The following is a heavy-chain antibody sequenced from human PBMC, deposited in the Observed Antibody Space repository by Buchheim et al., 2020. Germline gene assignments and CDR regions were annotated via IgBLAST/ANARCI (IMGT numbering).Heavy chain of an antibody. J-gene: IGHJ4*02. V-gene: IGHV1-2*02. CDR3: ARGKNFDWSFDF. CDR2: FKPNTGGT. CDR1: GYNFFEYY. Sequence: QVQLVQSGPELKRPGASVNVSCNTSGYNFFEYYIHWVRQAPGQGLEWMGWFKPNTGGTELAQTFQGRVTMTSDTSISTAYLELSSLRSDDTAMYFCARGKNFDWSFDFWGQGTL. D-gene: IGHD3-9*01.